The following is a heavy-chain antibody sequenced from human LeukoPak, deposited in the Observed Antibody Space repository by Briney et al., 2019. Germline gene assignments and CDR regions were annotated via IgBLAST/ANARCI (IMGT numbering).Heavy chain of an antibody. CDR1: GFTFSSYV. J-gene: IGHJ1*01. CDR2: ISGSGGST. CDR3: AMDPYGDYVGMGYFQH. D-gene: IGHD4-17*01. V-gene: IGHV3-23*01. Sequence: GGSLRLSCAASGFTFSSYVMSWVRQAPGKGLEWVSAISGSGGSTYYADSVKGRFTISRDNSKNTLYLQMNSLRAEDTAVYCCAMDPYGDYVGMGYFQHWGQGTLVTVSS.